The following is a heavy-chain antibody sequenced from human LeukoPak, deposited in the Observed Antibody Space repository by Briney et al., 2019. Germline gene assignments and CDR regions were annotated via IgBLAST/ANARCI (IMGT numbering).Heavy chain of an antibody. V-gene: IGHV3-23*01. CDR1: GFTFRTYA. Sequence: GGSLRLSCAASGFTFRTYAMTWVRQAPGMRLEWVSTISDSGSSTYYGDSVKGRFAISRDNSKNTLYLQMNSLRAEDTAVYYCAGAGKYLLLSFDYWGQGTLVTVSS. D-gene: IGHD2/OR15-2a*01. CDR2: ISDSGSST. CDR3: AGAGKYLLLSFDY. J-gene: IGHJ4*02.